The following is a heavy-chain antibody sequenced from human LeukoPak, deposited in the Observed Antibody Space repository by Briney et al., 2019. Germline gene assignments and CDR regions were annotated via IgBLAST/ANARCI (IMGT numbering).Heavy chain of an antibody. CDR2: IKHDGSEK. CDR3: ARAIVVVTAIPEYYFDY. Sequence: GGSLRLSCAASGFTFSTYWVSRVRQAPGKGLEWVANIKHDGSEKSYVDSVKGRFTISRDNAKNSLYLQMNTLRAEDTAVYYCARAIVVVTAIPEYYFDYWGQGTLVTVSS. CDR1: GFTFSTYW. J-gene: IGHJ4*02. V-gene: IGHV3-7*05. D-gene: IGHD2-21*02.